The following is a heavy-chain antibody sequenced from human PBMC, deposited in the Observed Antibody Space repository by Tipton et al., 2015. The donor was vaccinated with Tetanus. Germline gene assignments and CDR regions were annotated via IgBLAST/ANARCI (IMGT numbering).Heavy chain of an antibody. CDR3: AREAGCSGGSCFSGGFDN. D-gene: IGHD2-15*01. CDR1: GFIFSSYG. J-gene: IGHJ4*02. Sequence: SLRLSCAASGFIFSSYGIHWVRQAPGKGLEWVAVSWYDGTDKYYADSVKGRFTISRDNSKNTLYLQMNSLRAGDTAVYYCAREAGCSGGSCFSGGFDNWGQGTQVTVSS. CDR2: SWYDGTDK. V-gene: IGHV3-33*01.